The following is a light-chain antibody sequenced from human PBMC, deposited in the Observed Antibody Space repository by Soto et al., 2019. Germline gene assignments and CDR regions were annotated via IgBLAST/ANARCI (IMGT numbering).Light chain of an antibody. CDR1: QSIGRL. CDR3: QQYNSYSPWT. J-gene: IGKJ1*01. CDR2: DAS. V-gene: IGKV1-5*01. Sequence: DIQMTQSPSTLSAFAGDRVTITYRASQSIGRLLAWYQQKPGKAPKLLIYDASSLESGVPSRFSGSGSGTEFTLTISSLQPDDFATYYCQQYNSYSPWTFGQGTKVDIK.